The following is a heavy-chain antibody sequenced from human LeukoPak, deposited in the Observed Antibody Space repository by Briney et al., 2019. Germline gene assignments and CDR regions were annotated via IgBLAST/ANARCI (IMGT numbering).Heavy chain of an antibody. CDR2: IYPGDSDT. Sequence: GESLQISCKGSGYSFTSYWIAWVRQMPGKGLEWMGIIYPGDSDTRYSPSFQGQVTISADKSISTAYLQWSSLKASDTAMYYCARFVVVTATDWFDPWGQGTLVTVSS. CDR3: ARFVVVTATDWFDP. D-gene: IGHD2-21*02. J-gene: IGHJ5*02. CDR1: GYSFTSYW. V-gene: IGHV5-51*01.